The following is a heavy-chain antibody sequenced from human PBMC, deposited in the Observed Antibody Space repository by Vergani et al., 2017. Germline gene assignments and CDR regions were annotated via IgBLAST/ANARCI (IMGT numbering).Heavy chain of an antibody. CDR1: GFTFSSYA. Sequence: EVQLLESGGGLVQPGGSLRLSCAASGFTFSSYAMSWVRQAPGKGLEWVGRIKSKTDGGTTDYAAPVKGRFTISRDDSKNTLYLQMNSLKTEDTAVYYCTTGEGSPSWDYWGQGTLVTVSS. V-gene: IGHV3-15*01. J-gene: IGHJ4*02. CDR3: TTGEGSPSWDY. CDR2: IKSKTDGGTT.